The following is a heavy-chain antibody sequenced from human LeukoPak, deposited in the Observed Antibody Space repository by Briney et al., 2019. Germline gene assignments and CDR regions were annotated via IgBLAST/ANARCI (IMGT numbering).Heavy chain of an antibody. D-gene: IGHD1-26*01. Sequence: LRLSCAASGFTFSSYAMSWIRQPPWKGLEWIGNIYNSGSTSYNPSFKSRLTISVGRSKNQFSLKLSSVIAADTAVYYCARVPRGDVVGATKLAFDIWGQGTVVTVSS. CDR2: IYNSGST. CDR1: GFTFSSYA. V-gene: IGHV4-30-4*08. J-gene: IGHJ3*02. CDR3: ARVPRGDVVGATKLAFDI.